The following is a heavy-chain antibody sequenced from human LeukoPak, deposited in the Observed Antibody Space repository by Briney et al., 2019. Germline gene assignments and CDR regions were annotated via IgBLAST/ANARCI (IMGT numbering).Heavy chain of an antibody. J-gene: IGHJ4*01. CDR1: GLTLSTDW. V-gene: IGHV3-48*04. CDR3: ARESPHCSGVSCFFDY. D-gene: IGHD2-15*01. CDR2: LSSSGRTR. Sequence: GGSLRLSCEASGLTLSTDWMSWVRQAPGKGLEWVSYLSSSGRTRYYADSVKGRFTLSRDNAKNSLYLQMNSLRAEDTAIYYCARESPHCSGVSCFFDYWGHGTLVTVSS.